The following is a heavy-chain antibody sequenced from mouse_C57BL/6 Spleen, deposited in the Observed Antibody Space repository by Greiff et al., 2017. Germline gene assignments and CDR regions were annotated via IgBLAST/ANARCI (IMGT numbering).Heavy chain of an antibody. CDR3: AYYGSIYWYFDV. J-gene: IGHJ1*03. V-gene: IGHV1-26*01. CDR2: INPNNGGT. D-gene: IGHD1-1*01. Sequence: LVEPGASVKISCKASGYTFTDYYMNWVKQSHGKSLEWIGDINPNNGGTSYNQKFKGKATLTVDKSSSTAYMELRSLTSEDSAVYYCAYYGSIYWYFDVWGTGTTVTVSS. CDR1: GYTFTDYY.